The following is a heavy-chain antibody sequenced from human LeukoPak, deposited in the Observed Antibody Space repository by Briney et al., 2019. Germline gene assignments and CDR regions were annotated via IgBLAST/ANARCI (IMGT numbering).Heavy chain of an antibody. CDR1: GFTFTDYG. V-gene: IGHV1-18*01. CDR3: EREDWYLDL. Sequence: GTSVNVSCKASGFTFTDYGCSWVRQPPGQGLEWMGWISAYNGSTDYAQNLQDRLNMKTDTSTKTAYMELRSIKSDDRAVYYCEREDWYLDLWGRGTLVTVSS. CDR2: ISAYNGST. J-gene: IGHJ2*01.